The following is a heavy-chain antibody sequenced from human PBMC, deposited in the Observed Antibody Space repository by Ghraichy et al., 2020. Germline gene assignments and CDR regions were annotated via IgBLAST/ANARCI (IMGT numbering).Heavy chain of an antibody. D-gene: IGHD4-23*01. J-gene: IGHJ4*02. CDR2: IYHSGST. Sequence: TLSLTCAVSGGSISSGGYSWSWIRQPPGKGLEWIGYIYHSGSTYYNPSLKSRVTISVDRSKNQFSLKLSSVTAADTAVYYCARDLGGSSDYWGQGTLVTVSS. CDR1: GGSISSGGYS. CDR3: ARDLGGSSDY. V-gene: IGHV4-30-2*01.